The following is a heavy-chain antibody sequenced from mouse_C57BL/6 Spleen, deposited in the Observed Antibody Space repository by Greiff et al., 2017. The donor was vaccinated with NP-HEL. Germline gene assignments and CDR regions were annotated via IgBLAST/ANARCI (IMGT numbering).Heavy chain of an antibody. V-gene: IGHV1-80*01. J-gene: IGHJ4*01. D-gene: IGHD1-1*01. CDR3: ARRYYYGSSYGAMDY. Sequence: QVHVKQSGAELVKPGASVKISCKASGYAFSSYWMNWVKQRPGKGLEWIGQIYPGDGDTNYNGKFKGKATLTADKSSSTAYMQLSSLTSEDSAVYFCARRYYYGSSYGAMDYWGQGTSVTVSS. CDR2: IYPGDGDT. CDR1: GYAFSSYW.